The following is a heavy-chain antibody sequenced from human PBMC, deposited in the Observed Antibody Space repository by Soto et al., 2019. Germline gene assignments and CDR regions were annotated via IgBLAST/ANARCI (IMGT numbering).Heavy chain of an antibody. J-gene: IGHJ4*02. CDR2: IWYDGSNK. Sequence: GGSLRLSCAASGFTFSSYGMHWVRQAPGKGLEWVAVIWYDGSNKYYADSVKGRFTISRDNSKNTLYLQMNSLRAEDTAVYYCAREPRTPGRMREGYFDYWGQGTLVTVSS. CDR3: AREPRTPGRMREGYFDY. V-gene: IGHV3-33*01. CDR1: GFTFSSYG.